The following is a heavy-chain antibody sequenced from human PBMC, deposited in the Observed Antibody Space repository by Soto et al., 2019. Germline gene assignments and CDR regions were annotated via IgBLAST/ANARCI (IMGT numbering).Heavy chain of an antibody. J-gene: IGHJ5*02. V-gene: IGHV1-69*01. Sequence: QVQLVQSGAEVQKPGSSVKVSCKASGGTFSSYAISWVRQAPGQGLEWMGGIIPIFGTANYAQKFQGRVTITADESTSTAYMELSSLRSEDTAVYYCARERRYYDSSGYYSNWFDPWGQGTLVTVSS. CDR2: IIPIFGTA. CDR3: ARERRYYDSSGYYSNWFDP. D-gene: IGHD3-22*01. CDR1: GGTFSSYA.